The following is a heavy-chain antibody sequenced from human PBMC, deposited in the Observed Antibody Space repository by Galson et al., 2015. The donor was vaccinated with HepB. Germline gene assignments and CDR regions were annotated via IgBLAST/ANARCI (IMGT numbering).Heavy chain of an antibody. V-gene: IGHV3-15*04. CDR3: SRLGDLAGYSSA. D-gene: IGHD3-16*01. CDR2: LVSKDDGGTA. J-gene: IGHJ5*02. Sequence: MSWVRQAPGQGLEWVGRLVSKDDGGTADYAAPVKGRFTISSDDSENTLYLQMNSLKIEDTAVYYCSRLGDLAGYSSAWGQGTLVTVSS.